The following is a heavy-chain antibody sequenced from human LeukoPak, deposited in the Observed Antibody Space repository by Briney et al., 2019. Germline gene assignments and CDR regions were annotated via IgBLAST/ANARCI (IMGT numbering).Heavy chain of an antibody. CDR1: GFTFDDYT. D-gene: IGHD2-15*01. V-gene: IGHV3-43*01. CDR3: AKDLFIARGYYYYMDV. J-gene: IGHJ6*03. CDR2: ISWDGGGT. Sequence: GGSLRLSCAASGFTFDDYTMHWVRQAPGKGLEWVSLISWDGGGTYYADSVKGRFTISRDNSKNSLYLQMNSLRTEDTALYYCAKDLFIARGYYYYMDVWGKGTTVTVSS.